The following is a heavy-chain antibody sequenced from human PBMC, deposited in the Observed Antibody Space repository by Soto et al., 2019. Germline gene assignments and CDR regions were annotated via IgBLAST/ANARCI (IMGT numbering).Heavy chain of an antibody. CDR1: GFTFSSYG. V-gene: IGHV3-21*01. D-gene: IGHD3-16*01. J-gene: IGHJ4*02. CDR2: ISGSSGNM. CDR3: ARTWIRFGPNDY. Sequence: GGSLRLSCAASGFTFSSYGMHWVRQAPGKGLEWVSFISGSSGNMYYGDSVRGRFTISRDNAKKSVYLQMNSLRVEDTAIYYCARTWIRFGPNDYWGQGAPVTVSS.